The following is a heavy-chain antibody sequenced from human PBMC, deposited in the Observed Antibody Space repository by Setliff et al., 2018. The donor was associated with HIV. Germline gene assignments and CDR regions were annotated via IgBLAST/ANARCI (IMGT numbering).Heavy chain of an antibody. CDR3: ASFFVTTVTNQDY. J-gene: IGHJ4*02. CDR1: SDSISSDYY. V-gene: IGHV4-38-2*02. D-gene: IGHD4-17*01. Sequence: PSETLSLTCTVSSDSISSDYYWGWIRQPPGKGLEWIGSIHHTGRTYYNPSLKSRITISLDTSKNQYSLKLTSVTAADTAMYYCASFFVTTVTNQDYWGQGTPVTVSS. CDR2: IHHTGRT.